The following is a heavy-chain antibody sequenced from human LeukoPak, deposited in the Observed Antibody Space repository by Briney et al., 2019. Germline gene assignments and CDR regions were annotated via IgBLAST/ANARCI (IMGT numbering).Heavy chain of an antibody. CDR3: ARVSSGPTPYFDY. CDR1: GGSISSYY. CDR2: IYYSGST. J-gene: IGHJ4*02. V-gene: IGHV4-59*01. Sequence: SETLSLTCTVSGGSISSYYWSWIRQPPGKGLEWIGYIYYSGSTNYNPSLKSRVTISVDTSKNQFSLKLSSVTAADTAVYYCARVSSGPTPYFDYWGQGTLVTVSS.